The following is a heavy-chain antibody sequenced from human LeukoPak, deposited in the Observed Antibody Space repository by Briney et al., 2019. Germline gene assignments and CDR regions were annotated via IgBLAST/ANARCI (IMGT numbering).Heavy chain of an antibody. CDR3: TREQDREASATVVGDY. Sequence: GGSLRLSCAASGFTFSSYAMSWVRQAPGKGLEWVSAISGSGGSTYYADSVKGRFTISRDNSKNTLYLQMNSLRAEDTAVYYCTREQDREASATVVGDYWGQGTLVTVSS. CDR1: GFTFSSYA. D-gene: IGHD4-23*01. V-gene: IGHV3-23*01. CDR2: ISGSGGST. J-gene: IGHJ4*02.